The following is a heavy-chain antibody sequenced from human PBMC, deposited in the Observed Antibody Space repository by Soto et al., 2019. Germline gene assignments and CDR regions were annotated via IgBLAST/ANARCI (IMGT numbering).Heavy chain of an antibody. J-gene: IGHJ5*02. V-gene: IGHV1-46*01. CDR1: GYTFTSYY. CDR2: INPSGGST. CDR3: ARDRPTEVIASNWFDP. Sequence: ASVKVSCKASGYTFTSYYMHWVRQAPGQGLEWMGIINPSGGSTSYAQKFQGRVTMTRDTSTSTVYMELRSLRSDDTAVYYCARDRPTEVIASNWFDPWGQGTLVTVSS. D-gene: IGHD2-21*01.